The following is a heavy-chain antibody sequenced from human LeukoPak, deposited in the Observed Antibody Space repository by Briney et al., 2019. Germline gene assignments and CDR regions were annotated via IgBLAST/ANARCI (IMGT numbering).Heavy chain of an antibody. J-gene: IGHJ6*03. CDR1: GYSFTSYW. CDR3: ARAAALYYYYMDV. V-gene: IGHV5-51*01. CDR2: IYPGESDT. Sequence: GESLKISCKGSGYSFTSYWIGWVRPMPGKGLEWMGIIYPGESDTRYSPSFQGQVTNSADKSISTAYLQWSSLKASDTAMYYCARAAALYYYYMDVWGKGTTVTVSS. D-gene: IGHD6-25*01.